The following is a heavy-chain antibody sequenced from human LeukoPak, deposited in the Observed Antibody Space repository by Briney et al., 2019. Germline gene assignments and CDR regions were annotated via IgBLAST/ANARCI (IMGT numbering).Heavy chain of an antibody. CDR3: ATDRDNSDWQKRFDS. CDR1: GFSFGDHW. CDR2: INQDASEI. D-gene: IGHD2-21*02. V-gene: IGHV3-7*01. Sequence: GGSLRLSCAASGFSFGDHWMAWVRQAPGKGLEWVGNINQDASEINYVDSVRGRFTISRDNAKNSLHLQMNSLRAEDTAVYYCATDRDNSDWQKRFDSWGQGTLVTVSS. J-gene: IGHJ4*02.